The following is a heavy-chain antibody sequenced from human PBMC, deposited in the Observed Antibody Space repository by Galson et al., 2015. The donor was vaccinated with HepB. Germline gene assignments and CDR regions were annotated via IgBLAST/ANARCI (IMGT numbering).Heavy chain of an antibody. V-gene: IGHV3-23*01. CDR3: AKESPYCSGTKCRLYYMDV. Sequence: SLRLSCAASGFTFSRYAMSWVRQAPGKGLEWVSAMSGSDGRTFYADYVKGRVTISRDNSKNMLYLQMNSLRAEDTAVYHCAKESPYCSGTKCRLYYMDVWGKGTTVIVSS. CDR2: MSGSDGRT. J-gene: IGHJ6*03. CDR1: GFTFSRYA. D-gene: IGHD2-15*01.